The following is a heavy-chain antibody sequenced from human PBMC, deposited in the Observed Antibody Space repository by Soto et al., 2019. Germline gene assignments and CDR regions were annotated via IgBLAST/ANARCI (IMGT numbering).Heavy chain of an antibody. J-gene: IGHJ6*02. V-gene: IGHV1-46*01. Sequence: QVDLVQSGAEVKKPGASVTISCKASGSAITRYYIHWVRQAPGRGLEWMGIINPGGGSASYAQKFQDSVTIDKDTSTGNVYMDLRSLRTEDTAVYYCARDKSGWSLNGLDLWGQGTTVNVSS. CDR2: INPGGGSA. D-gene: IGHD6-19*01. CDR3: ARDKSGWSLNGLDL. CDR1: GSAITRYY.